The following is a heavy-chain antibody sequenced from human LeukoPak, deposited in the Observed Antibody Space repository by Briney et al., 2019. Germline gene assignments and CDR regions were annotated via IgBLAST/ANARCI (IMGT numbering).Heavy chain of an antibody. J-gene: IGHJ5*02. CDR2: IYYSGTT. D-gene: IGHD3-9*01. Sequence: TTSETLSLTCTVSGGSVFSGSHYWSWIRQPPGKGLEWIGYIYYSGTTNYNPSLKSRVTISVDTSKNQFSLKLSSVTAADTAVYYCARTTGRYLQFDPWGQGTLVTVSS. V-gene: IGHV4-61*01. CDR3: ARTTGRYLQFDP. CDR1: GGSVFSGSHY.